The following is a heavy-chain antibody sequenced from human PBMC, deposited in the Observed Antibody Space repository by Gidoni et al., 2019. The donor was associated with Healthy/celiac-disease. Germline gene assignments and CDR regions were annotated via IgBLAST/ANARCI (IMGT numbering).Heavy chain of an antibody. Sequence: QLHLVQSGAEVKQPGASVKVSCKAAGYTFTSDDINWVRQSTGQELEWMGWMNPNSGNTGYAQKFQGRVTMTRNTSISTAYMELSSLRSEDTAVYYCATSPTGYWGQGTLVTVSS. CDR1: GYTFTSDD. V-gene: IGHV1-8*01. CDR2: MNPNSGNT. CDR3: ATSPTGY. J-gene: IGHJ4*02.